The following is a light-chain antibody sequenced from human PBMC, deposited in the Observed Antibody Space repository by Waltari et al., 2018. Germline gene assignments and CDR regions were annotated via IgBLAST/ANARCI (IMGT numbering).Light chain of an antibody. CDR1: QSISNW. V-gene: IGKV1-5*03. CDR3: QQYNIWPYT. CDR2: KSF. J-gene: IGKJ2*01. Sequence: DIQMTQSPSTLSASVGARATITGRASQSISNWLAWYQQKPGKAPKVLIYKSFTLQSGVPSRFSGSGSETEFSLTISSLQPDDFATYYCQQYNIWPYTFGQGTTLEI.